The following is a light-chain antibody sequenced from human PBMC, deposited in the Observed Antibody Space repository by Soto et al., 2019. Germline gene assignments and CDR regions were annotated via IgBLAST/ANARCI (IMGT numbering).Light chain of an antibody. Sequence: DIQMTQSPSPLSASVGDRVTSTCRASESIATWLAWYQQKPGKAPKLLIYDASRLESGVPSRFSGGGSGREFTLTISGLQPDDFATYYCHQYNSFFGQGTTGDIK. V-gene: IGKV1-5*01. J-gene: IGKJ2*01. CDR3: HQYNSF. CDR1: ESIATW. CDR2: DAS.